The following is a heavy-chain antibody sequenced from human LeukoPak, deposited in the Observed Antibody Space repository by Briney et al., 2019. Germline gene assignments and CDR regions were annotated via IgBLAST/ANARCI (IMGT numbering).Heavy chain of an antibody. V-gene: IGHV4-34*01. D-gene: IGHD4-17*01. Sequence: RSSETLSLTCAVYGGSFSGYYWSWIRQPPGKGLEWIGEINHSGSTNYNPSLKSRVTISVDTSKNQFSLKLSSVTAADTAVYYCARWGTTVTQDVWGQGTTVTVSS. CDR1: GGSFSGYY. CDR3: ARWGTTVTQDV. CDR2: INHSGST. J-gene: IGHJ6*02.